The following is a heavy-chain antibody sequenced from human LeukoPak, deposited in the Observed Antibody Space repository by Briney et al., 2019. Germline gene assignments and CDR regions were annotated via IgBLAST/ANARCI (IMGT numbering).Heavy chain of an antibody. D-gene: IGHD1-26*01. CDR2: IIPIFGTA. CDR1: GGTFSSYA. Sequence: SVKVSCKASGGTFSSYAISWVRQAPGQGLEWMGGIIPIFGTANYAQKFQGRVTINTDESTSTAYMELSSLRSEDTAVYYCARSSSGDTWDLFDYWGQGTLVTVSS. J-gene: IGHJ4*02. V-gene: IGHV1-69*05. CDR3: ARSSSGDTWDLFDY.